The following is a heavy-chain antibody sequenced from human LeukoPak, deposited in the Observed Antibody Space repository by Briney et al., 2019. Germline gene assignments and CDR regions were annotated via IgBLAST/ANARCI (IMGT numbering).Heavy chain of an antibody. V-gene: IGHV4-34*01. CDR3: ARALRSSGWYFDY. J-gene: IGHJ4*02. CDR2: INHSGST. Sequence: SETLSLTCAVYGGSFSGYYWSWIRQPPGKGLEWIGEINHSGSTNYNPSLKSRVTISVDTSKNQFSLKLSSVTAADTAVYYCARALRSSGWYFDYWGQGTLVTVSS. D-gene: IGHD6-19*01. CDR1: GGSFSGYY.